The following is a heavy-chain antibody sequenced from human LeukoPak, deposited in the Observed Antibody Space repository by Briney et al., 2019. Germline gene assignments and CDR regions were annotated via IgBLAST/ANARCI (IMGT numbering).Heavy chain of an antibody. D-gene: IGHD6-6*01. CDR2: ISAYNGNT. CDR1: GYTFTSYG. J-gene: IGHJ4*02. Sequence: VASVKVSCKASGYTFTSYGFTWVRQAPGQGLEWMGWISAYNGNTNYAQKLQGRAAMTTDTSTSTAYMELRSLRSDDTAVYYRARDLTTYSSSLSGYWGQGTLVTVSS. V-gene: IGHV1-18*01. CDR3: ARDLTTYSSSLSGY.